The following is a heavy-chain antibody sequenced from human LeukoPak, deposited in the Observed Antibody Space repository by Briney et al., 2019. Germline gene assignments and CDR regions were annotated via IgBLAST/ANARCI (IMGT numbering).Heavy chain of an antibody. J-gene: IGHJ4*02. D-gene: IGHD3-9*01. V-gene: IGHV3-30*18. Sequence: QPGGSLRLSCAASGFTFSSYGMHWVRQAPGKGLEWVAVISYDGSNKYYADSVKGRFTISRDNSKNTLYLQMNSLRAEDTAVYYCAKDTLRYFDWLYAFDYWGQGTLVTVSS. CDR1: GFTFSSYG. CDR2: ISYDGSNK. CDR3: AKDTLRYFDWLYAFDY.